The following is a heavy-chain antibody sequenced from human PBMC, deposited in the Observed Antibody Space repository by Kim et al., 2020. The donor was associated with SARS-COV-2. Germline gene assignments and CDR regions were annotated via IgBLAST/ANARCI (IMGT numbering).Heavy chain of an antibody. D-gene: IGHD6-13*01. CDR1: GYTFSTYG. CDR2: ISPYNGST. CDR3: ARDMAAAGYIWLET. J-gene: IGHJ5*02. Sequence: ASVKVSCKTSGYTFSTYGITWVRQAPGQGIEWLGRISPYNGSTNYAQKFQGRVTMTTDTSTSTASMNLRSLTSDDTAVYYCARDMAAAGYIWLETWGKGT. V-gene: IGHV1-18*01.